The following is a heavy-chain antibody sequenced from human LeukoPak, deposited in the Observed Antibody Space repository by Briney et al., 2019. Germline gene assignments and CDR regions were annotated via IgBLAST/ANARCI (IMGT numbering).Heavy chain of an antibody. J-gene: IGHJ5*01. V-gene: IGHV1-69*04. D-gene: IGHD4-17*01. Sequence: SVKVSCKASGDTFSSYAISWVRQAPGQGLEWMGRIIPMLDVAHYAQKFQGRVTITADKSTTTAYMDLSSLRSEDTAVYYCVRALFTVKTGFDFWGQGTLVTVSS. CDR2: IIPMLDVA. CDR3: VRALFTVKTGFDF. CDR1: GDTFSSYA.